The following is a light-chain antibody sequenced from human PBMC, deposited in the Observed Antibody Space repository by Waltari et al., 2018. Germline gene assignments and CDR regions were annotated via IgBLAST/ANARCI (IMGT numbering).Light chain of an antibody. J-gene: IGKJ4*01. CDR3: QQYGTSPRLT. Sequence: EIVLTQSPGTLSLSPGERATLSCRASQSVSSSYLAWYQQKPGQAPSLLIHGASSRATGIPDRFSGSGSGTDFTLTISRLEPEDSAVYYCQQYGTSPRLTFGGGTKVEIK. CDR2: GAS. CDR1: QSVSSSY. V-gene: IGKV3-20*01.